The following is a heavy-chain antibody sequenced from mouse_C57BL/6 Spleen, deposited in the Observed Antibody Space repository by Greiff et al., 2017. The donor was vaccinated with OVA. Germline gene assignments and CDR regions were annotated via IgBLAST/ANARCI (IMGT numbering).Heavy chain of an antibody. Sequence: EVQLQQSGPELVKPGASVKISCKASGYTFTDYYMNWVKQSHGKSLEWIGDINPNNGGTSYNQKFKGKATLTVDKSSSTAYMELRSLTSEDSAVYYGARRGGYGSSHEGFAYWGQGTLVTVSA. CDR3: ARRGGYGSSHEGFAY. D-gene: IGHD1-1*01. CDR2: INPNNGGT. J-gene: IGHJ3*01. V-gene: IGHV1-26*01. CDR1: GYTFTDYY.